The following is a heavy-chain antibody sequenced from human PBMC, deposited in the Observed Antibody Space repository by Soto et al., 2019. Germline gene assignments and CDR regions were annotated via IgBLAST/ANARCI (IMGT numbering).Heavy chain of an antibody. J-gene: IGHJ3*02. D-gene: IGHD6-13*01. V-gene: IGHV3-33*01. CDR2: IWYDGTNE. CDR1: GFRFSSYG. Sequence: QVQLVESGGGVVQPGRSLRLSCAASGFRFSSYGMHWVRQAPGKGLEWVAVIWYDGTNEYYADSVKGRFTISRDNSKNPLYLQMNSLRVEDTAVYYCARGVTIAAAGTGDAFDIWGQGTMVTVSP. CDR3: ARGVTIAAAGTGDAFDI.